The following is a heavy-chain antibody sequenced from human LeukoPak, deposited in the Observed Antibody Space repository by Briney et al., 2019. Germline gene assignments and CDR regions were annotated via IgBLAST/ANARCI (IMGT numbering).Heavy chain of an antibody. CDR2: INSDGSST. CDR3: ARDQIVGATGFGY. D-gene: IGHD1-26*01. CDR1: GVTFRSYW. V-gene: IGHV3-74*01. Sequence: PGGSLRLSCAASGVTFRSYWMHWVRQAPGKGLVWVSLINSDGSSTYYEDSVKGRFTISRDNAKNKLYLQMNSLRAEDTAVYYCARDQIVGATGFGYWGQGTLVTVSS. J-gene: IGHJ4*02.